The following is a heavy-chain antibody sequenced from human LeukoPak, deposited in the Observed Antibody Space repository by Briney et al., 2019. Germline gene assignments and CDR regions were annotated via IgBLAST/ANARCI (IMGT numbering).Heavy chain of an antibody. CDR1: GFTFSSYS. J-gene: IGHJ4*02. Sequence: GGSLRLSCAATGFTFSSYSMNWVRQAPGKGLEWVSSISSSSSYIYYADSVKGRFTISRDNAKNSLYLQMNSLRAEDTAVYYCARDCQEGFDYWGQGTLVTVSS. V-gene: IGHV3-21*01. CDR3: ARDCQEGFDY. CDR2: ISSSSSYI.